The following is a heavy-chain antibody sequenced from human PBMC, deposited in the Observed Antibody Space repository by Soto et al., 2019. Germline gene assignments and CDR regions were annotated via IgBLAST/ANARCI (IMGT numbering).Heavy chain of an antibody. J-gene: IGHJ4*02. D-gene: IGHD3-22*01. CDR3: AKVDLPRGYYDSSGYSDY. CDR2: ISGSGGST. Sequence: GGSLRLSCAASGFTFSSYAMSWVRQAPGKGLEWVSAISGSGGSTYYADSVKGRFTISRDNSKNTLYLQMNSLRAEDTAVYYCAKVDLPRGYYDSSGYSDYWGQGTLVTVSS. V-gene: IGHV3-23*01. CDR1: GFTFSSYA.